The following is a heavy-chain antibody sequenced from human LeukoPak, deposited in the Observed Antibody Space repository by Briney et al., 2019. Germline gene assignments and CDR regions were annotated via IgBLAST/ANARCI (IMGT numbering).Heavy chain of an antibody. CDR2: ISASGGNT. CDR1: GFTFSNYA. D-gene: IGHD2-15*01. Sequence: GGSLRLSCAASGFTFSNYAMSWVRQALGKGLEWVSVISASGGNTYYAASVEGRFTISRDNSKNTLYLQMNSLRPEDTAIYYCTKGFGYCSGGSCYHDLDNWFDPWGQGTLVTVSS. CDR3: TKGFGYCSGGSCYHDLDNWFDP. J-gene: IGHJ5*02. V-gene: IGHV3-23*01.